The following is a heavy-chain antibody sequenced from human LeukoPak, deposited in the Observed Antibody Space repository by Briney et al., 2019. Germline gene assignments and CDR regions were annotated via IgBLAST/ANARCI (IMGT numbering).Heavy chain of an antibody. CDR3: AKQDIRSSGWYD. Sequence: GGSLRLSWAASGFTFSSHAMSWVRQAAGKGLEWVSGNDGSGGSTYYADSVKGRCTISRDNSKNTLYLQMNSLRVEDTAVYYCAKQDIRSSGWYDWGQGTLVTVSS. D-gene: IGHD6-19*01. V-gene: IGHV3-23*01. CDR2: NDGSGGST. J-gene: IGHJ4*02. CDR1: GFTFSSHA.